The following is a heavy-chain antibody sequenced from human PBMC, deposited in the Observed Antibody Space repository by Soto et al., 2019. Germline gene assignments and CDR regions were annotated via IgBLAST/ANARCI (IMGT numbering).Heavy chain of an antibody. V-gene: IGHV4-34*01. CDR1: GGSFSGYY. Sequence: SETLSLTCAVYGGSFSGYYWSWIRQPPGKGLEWIGEINHSGSTNYNPSLKSRVTISVDTSKNQFSLKLSSVTAADTAVYYCASSIRYYYGMDVWGQGTTVTVSS. CDR3: ASSIRYYYGMDV. CDR2: INHSGST. J-gene: IGHJ6*02.